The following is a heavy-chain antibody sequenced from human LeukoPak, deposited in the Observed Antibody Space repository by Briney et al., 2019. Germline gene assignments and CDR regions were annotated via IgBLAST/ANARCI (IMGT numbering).Heavy chain of an antibody. CDR1: GYTFTSYG. J-gene: IGHJ6*03. CDR3: ARDLGIATAGIGGFFYYYYYYLDD. Sequence: GASVKVSCKASGYTFTSYGISWVRQAPGQGLEWMGWISAYNGNTNYAQQLQGRVTMTTDTSTSTDYMELRSLRSDDTAVYYCARDLGIATAGIGGFFYYYYYYLDDWGKGTTVTGSS. CDR2: ISAYNGNT. V-gene: IGHV1-18*01. D-gene: IGHD6-13*01.